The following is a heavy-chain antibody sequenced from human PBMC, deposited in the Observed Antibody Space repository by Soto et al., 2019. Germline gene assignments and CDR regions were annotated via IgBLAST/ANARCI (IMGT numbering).Heavy chain of an antibody. D-gene: IGHD1-26*01. CDR3: ARERVGHSAMDV. J-gene: IGHJ6*02. CDR1: GGSITNYY. Sequence: QVQLQESGPGLVKPSETLSLMCTVSGGSITNYYWSWIRQSPAKGLEWIGYVSDSGSTKYNPSLKSLVTISVDTSKNQFSLKLTSLTAADTAVYYCARERVGHSAMDVWGQGTTVTVSS. CDR2: VSDSGST. V-gene: IGHV4-59*12.